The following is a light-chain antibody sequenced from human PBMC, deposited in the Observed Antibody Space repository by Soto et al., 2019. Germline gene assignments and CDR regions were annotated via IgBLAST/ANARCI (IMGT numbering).Light chain of an antibody. CDR2: KAS. CDR3: QQYNSYSLT. V-gene: IGKV1-5*03. Sequence: DIQMTQSPSTLSASVGDRVTITCRASQSISSWLAWYQQKPGKAPKLLIYKASSLESGVPSRFSGSGSGTEFTLTISSLQPDEFATYYCQQYNSYSLTFGGGTKVELK. J-gene: IGKJ4*01. CDR1: QSISSW.